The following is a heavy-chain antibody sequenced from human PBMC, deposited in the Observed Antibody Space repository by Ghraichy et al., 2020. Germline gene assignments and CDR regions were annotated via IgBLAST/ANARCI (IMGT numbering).Heavy chain of an antibody. CDR1: GGTFSSYT. V-gene: IGHV1-69*04. CDR2: IIPILGIA. J-gene: IGHJ5*02. CDR3: ARDVLDEYYYDSSGYQRPFLGWFDP. D-gene: IGHD3-22*01. Sequence: SVKVSCKASGGTFSSYTISWVRQAPGQGLEWMGRIIPILGIANYAQKFQGRVTITADKSTSTAYMELSSLRSEDTAVYYCARDVLDEYYYDSSGYQRPFLGWFDPWGQGTLVTVSS.